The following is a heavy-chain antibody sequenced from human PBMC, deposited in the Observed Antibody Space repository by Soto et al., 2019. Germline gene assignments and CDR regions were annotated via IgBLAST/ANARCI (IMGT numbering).Heavy chain of an antibody. CDR2: IYHSGST. Sequence: TSETLSLTCAVSGYSISSGYYWGWIRQPPGKGLEWIGSIYHSGSTYYNPSLKSRVTISVDTSKNQFSLKLSSVTAADTAVYYCARAGHVDSSGYPDYWGQGTLVTVSS. J-gene: IGHJ4*02. V-gene: IGHV4-38-2*01. CDR3: ARAGHVDSSGYPDY. CDR1: GYSISSGYY. D-gene: IGHD3-22*01.